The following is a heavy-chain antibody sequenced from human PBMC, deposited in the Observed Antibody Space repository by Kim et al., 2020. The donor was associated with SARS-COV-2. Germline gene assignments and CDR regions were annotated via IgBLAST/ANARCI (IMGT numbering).Heavy chain of an antibody. CDR3: ARGGLLRPIYYYYGMDV. CDR1: GGSFSGYY. D-gene: IGHD3-22*01. J-gene: IGHJ6*01. CDR2: INHSGST. Sequence: ETLSLTCAVYGGSFSGYYWSWIRQPPGKGLEWIGEINHSGSTNYNPSLKSRVTISVDTSKNQFSLKLSSVTAADTAVYYCARGGLLRPIYYYYGMDVWG. V-gene: IGHV4-34*01.